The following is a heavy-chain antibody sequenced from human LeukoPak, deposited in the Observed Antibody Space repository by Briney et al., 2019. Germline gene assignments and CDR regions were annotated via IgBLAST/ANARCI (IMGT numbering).Heavy chain of an antibody. J-gene: IGHJ4*02. CDR2: ISGSGGST. CDR3: AKDPPYYDSSGYYPFDY. V-gene: IGHV3-23*01. CDR1: GFTFSSYA. Sequence: GGSLRLSCAASGFTFSSYAMSWVRQAPGKGLEWVSAISGSGGSTCYADSVKGRFTISRDNSKNTLYLQMNSLRAEDTAVYYCAKDPPYYDSSGYYPFDYWGQGTLVTVSS. D-gene: IGHD3-22*01.